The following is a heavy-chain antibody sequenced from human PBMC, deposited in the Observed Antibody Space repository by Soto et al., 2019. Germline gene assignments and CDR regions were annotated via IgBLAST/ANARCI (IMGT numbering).Heavy chain of an antibody. CDR2: IYYSGST. Sequence: SSETLSLTCTVSGGSISSYYWSWIRQPPGKGLEWIGYIYYSGSTNYNPSLKSRVTISVDTSKNQFSLKLSSVTAADTAVYYCARDSGYSYGPGSFDYWGQGTLVTVSS. J-gene: IGHJ4*02. D-gene: IGHD5-18*01. CDR3: ARDSGYSYGPGSFDY. CDR1: GGSISSYY. V-gene: IGHV4-59*01.